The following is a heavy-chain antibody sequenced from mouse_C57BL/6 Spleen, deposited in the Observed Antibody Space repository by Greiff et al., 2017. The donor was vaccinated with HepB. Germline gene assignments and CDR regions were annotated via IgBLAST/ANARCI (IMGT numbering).Heavy chain of an antibody. CDR3: ARQGLYYGSSYDWYFDV. D-gene: IGHD1-1*01. J-gene: IGHJ1*03. V-gene: IGHV1-59*01. Sequence: QVQLQQPGAELVRPGTSVKLSCKASGYTFTSYWMHWVKQRPGQGLEWIGVIDPSDSYTNYNQKFKGKATLTVDTSSSTAYMQLSSLTSEDSAVYYCARQGLYYGSSYDWYFDVWGTGTTVTVSS. CDR2: IDPSDSYT. CDR1: GYTFTSYW.